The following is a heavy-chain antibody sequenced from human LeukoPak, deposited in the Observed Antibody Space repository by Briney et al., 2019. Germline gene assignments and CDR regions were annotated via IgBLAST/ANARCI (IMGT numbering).Heavy chain of an antibody. CDR3: AKDRRYSGSYYTN. Sequence: GGSLRLSCASSGFTFSSYAMSWVRQAPGKGLEWVSAISGSGGSTYYADSVKGRFTISRDNSKNTLYLQMNSLRAEDTAVYYCAKDRRYSGSYYTNWGQGTLVTVSS. CDR2: ISGSGGST. CDR1: GFTFSSYA. J-gene: IGHJ4*02. D-gene: IGHD1-26*01. V-gene: IGHV3-23*01.